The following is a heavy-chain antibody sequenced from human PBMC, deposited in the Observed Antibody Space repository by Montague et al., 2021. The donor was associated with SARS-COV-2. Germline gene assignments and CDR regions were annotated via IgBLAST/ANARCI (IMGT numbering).Heavy chain of an antibody. CDR1: GDSITSDVSY. CDR2: TYTTGST. V-gene: IGHV4-61*02. D-gene: IGHD2/OR15-2a*01. J-gene: IGHJ4*02. CDR3: ARDDFRWDFDC. Sequence: SLSLACTVSGDSITSDVSYWSWIRQPAGEGLEWIGRTYTTGSTNYNPSLKSRLTISLDTSKNQFSLKLSSVTAADTAAYYCARDDFRWDFDCWGQGTLVTVSS.